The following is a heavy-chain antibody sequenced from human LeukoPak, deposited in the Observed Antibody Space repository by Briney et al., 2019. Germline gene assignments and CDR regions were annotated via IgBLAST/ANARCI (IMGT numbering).Heavy chain of an antibody. D-gene: IGHD6-19*01. CDR3: ARHGSGIAVADYYFDY. V-gene: IGHV4-59*01. J-gene: IGHJ4*02. CDR2: IYYSGST. CDR1: GGSINNYY. Sequence: PSETLSLTCTVSGGSINNYYWSWIRQPPGKGLEWIGYIYYSGSTNYNPSLKSRVTISVDTSNNQFSLKLSFVTAADTAVYYCARHGSGIAVADYYFDYWGQGTLVIVSS.